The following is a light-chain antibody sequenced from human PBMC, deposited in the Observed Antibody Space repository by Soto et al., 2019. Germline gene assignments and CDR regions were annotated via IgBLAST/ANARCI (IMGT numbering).Light chain of an antibody. V-gene: IGKV3-15*01. Sequence: EIVMTQSPATLSVSPGEGATLSCKASQNVYNNLAWYQQRPGQPPRLLISDASTRATGISARFSGSGYGTECTLTISSLQSEDFAVYFCQQCRNWPLTFGGGTKVEIK. J-gene: IGKJ4*01. CDR3: QQCRNWPLT. CDR1: QNVYNN. CDR2: DAS.